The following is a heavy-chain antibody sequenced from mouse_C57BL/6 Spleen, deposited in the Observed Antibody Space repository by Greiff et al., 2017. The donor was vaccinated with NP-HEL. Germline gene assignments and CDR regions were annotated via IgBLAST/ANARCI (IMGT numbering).Heavy chain of an antibody. CDR2: IYPGDGDT. J-gene: IGHJ4*01. Sequence: QVQLQQSGAELVKPGASVKISCKASGYAFSSYWMNWVKQRPGKGLEWIGQIYPGDGDTNYNGKFKGKATLTADKSSSTAYMQLSSLTSEDSAVYFCTRSTGTGAMDYWGQGTSVTVSS. CDR3: TRSTGTGAMDY. V-gene: IGHV1-80*01. CDR1: GYAFSSYW. D-gene: IGHD4-1*01.